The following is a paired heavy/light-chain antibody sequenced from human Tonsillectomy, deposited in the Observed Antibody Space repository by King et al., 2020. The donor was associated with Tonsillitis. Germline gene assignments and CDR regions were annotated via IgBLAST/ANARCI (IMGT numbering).Light chain of an antibody. CDR2: GAS. V-gene: IGKV3-15*01. CDR1: QSVSSN. CDR3: QEYNNWPPWT. Sequence: EIVMTQSPATLSVYPGERATLSCRASQSVSSNLAWYQQKPGQAPRLLIYGASTRATGIPARFSGSGSGTEFTLSISSLQSEDFAVYYCQEYNNWPPWTFGQGTKVEIK. J-gene: IGKJ1*01.
Heavy chain of an antibody. CDR1: GFIFNNYT. D-gene: IGHD4-17*01. J-gene: IGHJ4*02. V-gene: IGHV3-64D*06. Sequence: EVQLVESGGGLVQPGGSLRLSCSASGFIFNNYTMQWVRQAPGKGLEYVSAISSNGGRTYYADSVKGRFTISRDNSKNTLFLQMSSLRAEDTAVYYCVRELTGDYGGRNYWGLGTLVTVSS. CDR3: VRELTGDYGGRNY. CDR2: ISSNGGRT.